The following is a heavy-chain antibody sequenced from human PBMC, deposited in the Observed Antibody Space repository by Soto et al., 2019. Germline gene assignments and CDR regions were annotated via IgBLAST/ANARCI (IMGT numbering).Heavy chain of an antibody. CDR2: ISYDGSNK. J-gene: IGHJ6*02. V-gene: IGHV3-30*18. CDR3: AKEGIAAAGRPYYYYGMDV. CDR1: GFTFSSYG. D-gene: IGHD6-13*01. Sequence: QVQLVESGGGVVQPGRSLRLSCAASGFTFSSYGMHWVRQAPGKGLEWVAVISYDGSNKYYADSVKGRFTFSRDNSKNTLYLQMNSLRAEDTAVYYCAKEGIAAAGRPYYYYGMDVWGQGTTVTVSS.